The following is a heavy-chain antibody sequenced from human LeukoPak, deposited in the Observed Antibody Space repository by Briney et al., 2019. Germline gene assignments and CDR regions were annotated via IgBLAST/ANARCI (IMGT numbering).Heavy chain of an antibody. V-gene: IGHV1-69*05. CDR3: ARGSIVVVPAAEYYFDY. CDR1: GGTFSSYA. CDR2: IIPIFGTA. J-gene: IGHJ4*02. D-gene: IGHD2-2*01. Sequence: ASVKDSCKASGGTFSSYAISWVRQAPGQGLEWMGGIIPIFGTANYAQKFQGRVTITTDESTSTAYMELSSLRSEDTAVYYCARGSIVVVPAAEYYFDYWGQGTLVTVSS.